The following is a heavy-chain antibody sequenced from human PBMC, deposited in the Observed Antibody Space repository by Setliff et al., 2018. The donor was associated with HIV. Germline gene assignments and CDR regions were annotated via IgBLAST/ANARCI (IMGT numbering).Heavy chain of an antibody. J-gene: IGHJ4*01. V-gene: IGHV1-8*02. Sequence: GASVKVSCKASGYTFTSYGINWVRQAPGQGLEWMGWMTPYSGNTGYAQKFQGRVSMTRNTSISTAYMELSSLRSEDTAVYYCARVGSYWTQFDYWGQGTLVTVSS. CDR3: ARVGSYWTQFDY. CDR2: MTPYSGNT. CDR1: GYTFTSYG. D-gene: IGHD2-15*01.